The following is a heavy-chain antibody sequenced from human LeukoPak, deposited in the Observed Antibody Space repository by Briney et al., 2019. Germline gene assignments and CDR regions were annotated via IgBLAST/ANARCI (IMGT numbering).Heavy chain of an antibody. CDR1: GFTFSDYT. CDR3: ARANSSSWHYFDY. Sequence: GGSLRLSCAASGFTFSDYTMPWVRQAPGKGLEWVAVISYDGGQKYHADSVKGRFTISRDNSKNTVSLQMNSLRAEDTAVFYCARANSSSWHYFDYWGQGTLVTVSS. D-gene: IGHD6-13*01. V-gene: IGHV3-30*04. CDR2: ISYDGGQK. J-gene: IGHJ4*02.